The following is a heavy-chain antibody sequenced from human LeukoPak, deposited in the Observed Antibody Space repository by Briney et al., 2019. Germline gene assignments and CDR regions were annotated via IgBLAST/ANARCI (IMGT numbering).Heavy chain of an antibody. CDR1: GFTFSSYG. J-gene: IGHJ6*02. V-gene: IGHV3-33*01. CDR3: ARSLGHVQYSGSPDYYYYYYGMDV. CDR2: IWYDGSNK. Sequence: PGGSLRLSCAASGFTFSSYGMHWVRQAPGKGLEWVAVIWYDGSNKYYADSVKGRFTISRDNSKNTLYLQMNSLRAEDTAVYYCARSLGHVQYSGSPDYYYYYYGMDVWGQGTTVAVSS. D-gene: IGHD1-26*01.